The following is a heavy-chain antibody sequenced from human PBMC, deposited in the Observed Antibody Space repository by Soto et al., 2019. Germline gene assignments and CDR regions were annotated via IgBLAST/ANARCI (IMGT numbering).Heavy chain of an antibody. D-gene: IGHD3-3*01. V-gene: IGHV3-7*05. CDR3: ARDKVTDYDFWSGYSDYYYGMDV. Sequence: GGSLRLSCAASGFTFSSYWMSWVRQAPGKGLEWVANIKQDGSEKYYVDSVKGRFTISRDNAKNSLYLQMNSLRAEDTAVYYCARDKVTDYDFWSGYSDYYYGMDVWGQGTTVTVSS. J-gene: IGHJ6*02. CDR1: GFTFSSYW. CDR2: IKQDGSEK.